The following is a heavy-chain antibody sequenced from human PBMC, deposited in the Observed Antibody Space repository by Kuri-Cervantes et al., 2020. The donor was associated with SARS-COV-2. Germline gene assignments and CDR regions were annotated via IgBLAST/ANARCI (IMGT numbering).Heavy chain of an antibody. CDR2: IYYSGST. D-gene: IGHD4/OR15-4a*01. CDR1: GGSISSHY. J-gene: IGHJ5*02. V-gene: IGHV4-59*11. CDR3: AIDPNANHNNWFDP. Sequence: GSLRLSCAVYGGSISSHYWSWIRQPPGKGLEWIGYIYYSGSTNYNPSLKSRVTISVVTTKNQFSLKLSSVTAADTAVYYCAIDPNANHNNWFDPWGQGTLVTVSS.